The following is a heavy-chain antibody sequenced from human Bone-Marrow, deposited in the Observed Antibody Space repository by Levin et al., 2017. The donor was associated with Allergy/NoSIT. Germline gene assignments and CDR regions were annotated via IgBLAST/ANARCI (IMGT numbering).Heavy chain of an antibody. D-gene: IGHD6-19*01. CDR2: ISYDGSNK. J-gene: IGHJ6*02. V-gene: IGHV3-30*18. CDR3: AKELIAVAGTGIYYYYDYGMDV. CDR1: GFTFSSYG. Sequence: GGSLRLSCAASGFTFSSYGMHWVRQAPGKGLEWVAVISYDGSNKYYADSVKGRFTISRDNSKNTLYLQMNSLRAEDTAVYYCAKELIAVAGTGIYYYYDYGMDVWGQGTTVTVSS.